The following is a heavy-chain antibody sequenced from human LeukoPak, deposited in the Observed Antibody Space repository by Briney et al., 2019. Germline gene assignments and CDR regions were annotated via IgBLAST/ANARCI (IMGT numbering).Heavy chain of an antibody. CDR3: ARLSAMLRGPEDIFYFEF. Sequence: SETLSLTCTVSGGSISSSSYYWGWIRQPPGKGLEWIGSIYYSGSTYYNPSLKSRVTISVDTSKNQFSLNLSSVTAADTAVYYCARLSAMLRGPEDIFYFEFWGLGTLVTVSA. CDR1: GGSISSSSYY. D-gene: IGHD2-21*01. V-gene: IGHV4-39*07. J-gene: IGHJ4*02. CDR2: IYYSGST.